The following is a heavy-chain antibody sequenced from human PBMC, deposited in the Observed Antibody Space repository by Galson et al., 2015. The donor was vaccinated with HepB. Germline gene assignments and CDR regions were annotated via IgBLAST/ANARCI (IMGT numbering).Heavy chain of an antibody. CDR1: GYTFTGYY. CDR2: INPNSGGT. Sequence: SVKVSCKASGYTFTGYYMHWVRQAPGQGLEWMGRINPNSGGTNYAQKFQGRVTMTRDTSISTAYMELSRLRSDDTAVYYCARGARGSSTSCLPRSPCWFDPWGQGTLATVSS. CDR3: ARGARGSSTSCLPRSPCWFDP. D-gene: IGHD2-2*01. V-gene: IGHV1-2*06. J-gene: IGHJ5*02.